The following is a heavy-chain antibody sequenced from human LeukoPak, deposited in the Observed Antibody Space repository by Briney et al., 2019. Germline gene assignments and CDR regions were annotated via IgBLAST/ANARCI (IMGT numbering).Heavy chain of an antibody. CDR2: INHSGST. V-gene: IGHV4-34*01. Sequence: PSETLSLTCAVYGGSFSGYYWSWIRQPPGKGLEWIGEINHSGSTNYNPSLKSRVTISVDTSKNQFSLKLSSVTAADTAVYYCARDLLGDDSSGYYPLDYWGQGTLVTVSS. CDR3: ARDLLGDDSSGYYPLDY. D-gene: IGHD3-22*01. J-gene: IGHJ4*02. CDR1: GGSFSGYY.